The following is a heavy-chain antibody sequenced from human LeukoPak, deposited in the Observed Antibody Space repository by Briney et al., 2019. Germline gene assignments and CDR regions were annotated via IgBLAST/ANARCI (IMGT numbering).Heavy chain of an antibody. Sequence: GESLKISCKGSGYSFTSYWIGWVRQMPGKGLEWMGIIYPGDSDTRYRPSFQGQVTISADKSISTAYLQWSSLKASDTAMYYCARGSLPQYCSGGSCYSRRYNWFDPWGQGTLVTVSS. CDR3: ARGSLPQYCSGGSCYSRRYNWFDP. CDR1: GYSFTSYW. CDR2: IYPGDSDT. V-gene: IGHV5-51*01. J-gene: IGHJ5*02. D-gene: IGHD2-15*01.